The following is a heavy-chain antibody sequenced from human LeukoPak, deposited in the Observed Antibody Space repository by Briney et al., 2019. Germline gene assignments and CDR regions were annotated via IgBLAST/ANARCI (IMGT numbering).Heavy chain of an antibody. J-gene: IGHJ4*02. CDR3: ARDRHTNGQFDY. V-gene: IGHV3-74*01. CDR1: GFTFSSYW. CDR2: ISGDGSST. D-gene: IGHD2-8*01. Sequence: SGGSLRLSCAASGFTFSSYWMHWVRQAPGKGLVWVSRISGDGSSTNYADSVKGRFTISRDNAQNSLYLQMNSLRVEDTAIYFCARDRHTNGQFDYWGQGTLVTVSS.